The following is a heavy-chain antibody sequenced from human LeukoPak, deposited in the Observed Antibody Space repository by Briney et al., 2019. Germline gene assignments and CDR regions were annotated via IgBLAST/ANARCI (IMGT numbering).Heavy chain of an antibody. V-gene: IGHV3-73*01. CDR1: GFTFSGSA. CDR3: AKDLTEYYDGNADY. D-gene: IGHD3-22*01. Sequence: PGGSLRLSCAASGFTFSGSAMHWVRQASGKGLEWVGRIRSKANSYATAYAASVKGRFTISRDDSKNTAYLQMNSLRAEDTALYYCAKDLTEYYDGNADYWGQGTLVTVSS. J-gene: IGHJ4*02. CDR2: IRSKANSYAT.